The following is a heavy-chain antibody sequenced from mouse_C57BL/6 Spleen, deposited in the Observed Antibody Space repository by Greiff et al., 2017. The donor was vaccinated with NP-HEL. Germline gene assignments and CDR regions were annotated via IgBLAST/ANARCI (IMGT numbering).Heavy chain of an antibody. CDR2: IDPEDGET. CDR3: ARTTVVPYYYAMDY. J-gene: IGHJ4*01. Sequence: EVQLQQSGAELVKPGASVKLSCTASGFNIKDYYMHWVKQRTEQGLEWIGRIDPEDGETKYALKFQGKATITADTSSNTAYLQLSSLTSEDTAVYYCARTTVVPYYYAMDYWGQGTSVTVSS. D-gene: IGHD1-1*01. CDR1: GFNIKDYY. V-gene: IGHV14-2*01.